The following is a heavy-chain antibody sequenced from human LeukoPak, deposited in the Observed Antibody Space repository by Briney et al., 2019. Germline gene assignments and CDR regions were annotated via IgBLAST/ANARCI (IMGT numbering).Heavy chain of an antibody. J-gene: IGHJ6*02. D-gene: IGHD2-2*02. CDR3: ARFHSTDIVVVPAAIRTGTYYYGMDV. CDR2: ISGSGGST. V-gene: IGHV3-23*01. CDR1: GFTFNDYY. Sequence: GGSLRLSCAASGFTFNDYYMTWIRQAPGKGLEWVSAISGSGGSTYYADSVKGRFTISRDNSKNTLYLQMNSLRAEDTAVYYCARFHSTDIVVVPAAIRTGTYYYGMDVWGQGTTVTVSS.